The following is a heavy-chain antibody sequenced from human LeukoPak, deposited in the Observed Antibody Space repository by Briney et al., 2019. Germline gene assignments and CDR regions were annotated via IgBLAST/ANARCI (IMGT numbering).Heavy chain of an antibody. CDR3: ARTARIAATTRYFDL. CDR1: SFTFSSYS. CDR2: ISSSSSYI. V-gene: IGHV3-21*01. J-gene: IGHJ2*01. D-gene: IGHD6-13*01. Sequence: GGSLRLSCAASSFTFSSYSMNWVRQAPGKGLEWVSSISSSSSYIYYADSVKGRFTISRDNAKNSLYLQMNSLRAEDTAVYYCARTARIAATTRYFDLWGRGTLVTFSS.